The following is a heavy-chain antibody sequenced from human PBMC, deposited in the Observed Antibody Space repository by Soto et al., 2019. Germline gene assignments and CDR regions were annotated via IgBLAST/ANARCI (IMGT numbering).Heavy chain of an antibody. CDR3: ATGEDTAMGDY. J-gene: IGHJ4*02. D-gene: IGHD5-18*01. V-gene: IGHV1-18*01. CDR2: ISTYNGDT. CDR1: GYTFTRSG. Sequence: AASVKVSCKASGYTFTRSGISWVRQAPGQGLEWMGWISTYNGDTNYAQTFQGRVTMTTDTSTSTVHMEVRSLRSDDTAVYYCATGEDTAMGDYWGQGTLVTVSS.